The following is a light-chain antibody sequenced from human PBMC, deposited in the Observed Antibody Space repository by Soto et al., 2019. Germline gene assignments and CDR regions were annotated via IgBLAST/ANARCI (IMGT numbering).Light chain of an antibody. CDR1: QSVSSSY. Sequence: EIVLTQSPGPLSLSPGERATLSCRASQSVSSSYLAWYQQKPGQAPRLLIHGASTRATGIPDRFSGSGSGTDSTLTINRLEPEDSAVYFCLHYGTTSATFGQGTKVDI. V-gene: IGKV3-20*01. CDR2: GAS. J-gene: IGKJ1*01. CDR3: LHYGTTSAT.